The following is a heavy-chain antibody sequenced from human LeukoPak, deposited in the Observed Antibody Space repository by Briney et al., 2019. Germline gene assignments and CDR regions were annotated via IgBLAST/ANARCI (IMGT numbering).Heavy chain of an antibody. D-gene: IGHD7-27*01. J-gene: IGHJ6*02. V-gene: IGHV1-69*13. CDR2: IIPIFGTA. Sequence: SVKVSCKASGGTFSSYAISWVRQAPGQGLEWMGGIIPIFGTANYAQKFQGRVTITADESTSTAYMELSSLRSEDTAVYYCARVEGTGEFDYYGMDVWGQGTTVTVSS. CDR1: GGTFSSYA. CDR3: ARVEGTGEFDYYGMDV.